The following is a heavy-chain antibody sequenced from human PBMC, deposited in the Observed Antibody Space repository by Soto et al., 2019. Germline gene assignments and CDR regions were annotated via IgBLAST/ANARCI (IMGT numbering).Heavy chain of an antibody. CDR1: GFTFSSYA. Sequence: GGSLRLSCAASGFTFSSYAMSWVRQAPGKGLEWVSAISGSGGSTYYADSVKGRFTISRDNSKNTLYPQMNSLRAEDTAVYYCASTNYYDFWSGYSYGMDVWGQGTTVTVSS. J-gene: IGHJ6*02. V-gene: IGHV3-23*01. D-gene: IGHD3-3*01. CDR2: ISGSGGST. CDR3: ASTNYYDFWSGYSYGMDV.